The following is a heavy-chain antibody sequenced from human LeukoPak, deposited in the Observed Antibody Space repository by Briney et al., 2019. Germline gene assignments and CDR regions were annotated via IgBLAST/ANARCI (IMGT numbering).Heavy chain of an antibody. CDR2: IHQGGSEK. CDR3: ARLNNGWSQMDY. CDR1: GFSFGNYW. J-gene: IGHJ4*02. Sequence: GGSLRLSCAVSGFSFGNYWMTWVRQAPGKGLEWVANIHQGGSEKYYVDSVKGRFIISRDNAKNSLYLQMNSLRAEDTAVYYCARLNNGWSQMDYWGQGTLVTVSS. V-gene: IGHV3-7*01. D-gene: IGHD6-19*01.